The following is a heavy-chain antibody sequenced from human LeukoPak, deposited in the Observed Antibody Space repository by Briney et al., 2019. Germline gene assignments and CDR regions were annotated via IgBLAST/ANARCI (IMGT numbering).Heavy chain of an antibody. Sequence: PGGSLRLSCAASGFTVRSNYMTWVRQAPGKGLEWVSVINTGGSTYYADSVKGRFTISRDDSKNTLYLQMNSLRAEDTAVYYCVRDGDYHPYWGQGTLVTVSS. CDR2: INTGGST. V-gene: IGHV3-53*01. J-gene: IGHJ4*02. CDR1: GFTVRSNY. CDR3: VRDGDYHPY. D-gene: IGHD4-17*01.